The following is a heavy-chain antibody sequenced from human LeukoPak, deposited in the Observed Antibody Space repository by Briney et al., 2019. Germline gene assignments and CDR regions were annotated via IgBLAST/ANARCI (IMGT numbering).Heavy chain of an antibody. CDR1: GYAFTSYG. D-gene: IGHD6-13*01. CDR3: ARDQGLYSSTWYTP. V-gene: IGHV1-18*01. CDR2: ISGHNGNT. J-gene: IGHJ5*02. Sequence: ASVKVSCKASGYAFTSYGISWVRQAPGQGLEWMGWISGHNGNTKNAEKVQGRVTMTTDTSTSTAYMELRSLRSDHTAVYYWARDQGLYSSTWYTPWGQATLVTASA.